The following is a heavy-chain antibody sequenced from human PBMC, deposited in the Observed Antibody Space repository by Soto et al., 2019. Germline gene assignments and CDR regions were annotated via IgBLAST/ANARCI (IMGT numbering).Heavy chain of an antibody. V-gene: IGHV4-4*07. Sequence: KGLEWIGRIYTSGSTNYNPSLKSRVTMSVDTSKNQFSLKLSSVTAADTAVYYCARVSGSGSFGYWSQGTLVTVSS. CDR3: ARVSGSGSFGY. D-gene: IGHD3-10*01. CDR2: IYTSGST. J-gene: IGHJ4*02.